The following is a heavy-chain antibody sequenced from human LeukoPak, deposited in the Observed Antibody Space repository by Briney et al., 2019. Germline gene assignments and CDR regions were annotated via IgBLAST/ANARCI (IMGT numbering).Heavy chain of an antibody. CDR3: ARDIQSPNSYGSS. CDR2: IYYSGST. Sequence: KPSETLSLNCTFSGGSISSYYWSWIRQPPGKGLEWIGYIYYSGSTNYNPSLKSRVTISVDTSKNQFSLKLSSVTAADTAVYYCARDIQSPNSYGSSWGQGTLVTVSS. CDR1: GGSISSYY. V-gene: IGHV4-59*01. D-gene: IGHD5-18*01. J-gene: IGHJ4*02.